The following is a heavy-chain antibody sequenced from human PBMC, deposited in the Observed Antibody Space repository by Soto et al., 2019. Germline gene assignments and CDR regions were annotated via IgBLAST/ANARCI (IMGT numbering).Heavy chain of an antibody. V-gene: IGHV4-31*03. CDR3: ANSLGGGFQPLRWFGP. Sequence: QVQLQESGPGLVKPSQTLSLTCSVSGGPIVTGGYYWNWIRQHPGEGLEWIGNIYHNGSTYYNPSLKRRVHISVDTSKNQFSLRLSSVTAADTAVYYCANSLGGGFQPLRWFGPWGQGTLVTVSS. J-gene: IGHJ5*02. D-gene: IGHD3-16*01. CDR1: GGPIVTGGYY. CDR2: IYHNGST.